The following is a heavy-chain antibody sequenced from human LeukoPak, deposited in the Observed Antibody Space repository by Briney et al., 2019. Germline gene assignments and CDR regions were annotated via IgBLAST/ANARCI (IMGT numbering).Heavy chain of an antibody. J-gene: IGHJ4*02. D-gene: IGHD2-21*02. Sequence: PGGSLRLSCTVSGFTVSSNSMSWVRQAPGKGLEGVSFIYSDNTHYSDSVKGRFTISRDNSKNTLYLQMNSLRPEDTAVYYCANVGGDRSFDQWGQGTLVTVSS. CDR3: ANVGGDRSFDQ. CDR2: IYSDNT. V-gene: IGHV3-66*03. CDR1: GFTVSSNS.